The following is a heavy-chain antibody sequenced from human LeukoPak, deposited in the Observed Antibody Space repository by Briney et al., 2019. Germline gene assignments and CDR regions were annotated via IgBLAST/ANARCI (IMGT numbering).Heavy chain of an antibody. J-gene: IGHJ4*02. CDR2: IYPDDSDT. CDR1: GSTFISYW. D-gene: IGHD1-26*01. V-gene: IGHV5-51*01. Sequence: PGESLQISCQGSGSTFISYWIGWVRQLPGKGLEWMGIIYPDDSDTRYSPSFQGQVTMSAGKSISTASLQWSSLRASDTAMYYCARRVRVVGATDYYDYWGQGTLVTVSS. CDR3: ARRVRVVGATDYYDY.